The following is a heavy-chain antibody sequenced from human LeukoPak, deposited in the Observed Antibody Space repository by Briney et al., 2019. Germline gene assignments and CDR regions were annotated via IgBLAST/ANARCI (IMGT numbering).Heavy chain of an antibody. Sequence: SETLSLTCIVSGGSISSSSYYWGWIRQPPGKGLEWIGSIYYSGSTYYNPSLKSRVTISVDTSKNQFSLKLSSVTAADTAVYYCATSGFLEWLPHSGDAFDIWGQGTMVTVSS. CDR1: GGSISSSSYY. CDR3: ATSGFLEWLPHSGDAFDI. CDR2: IYYSGST. J-gene: IGHJ3*02. V-gene: IGHV4-39*07. D-gene: IGHD3-3*01.